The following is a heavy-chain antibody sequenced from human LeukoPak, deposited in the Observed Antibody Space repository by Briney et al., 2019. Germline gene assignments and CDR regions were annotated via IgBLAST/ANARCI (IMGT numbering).Heavy chain of an antibody. CDR3: ARVGAVAGFDHYFDY. CDR2: IYYSGST. Sequence: SETLSLTCTASGGSISSYYWSWIRQPPGKGLEWIGDIYYSGSTNYDPSLNSRVTISVDTSKNQFSLKLSSVTAADTAVYYCARVGAVAGFDHYFDYWGQGTLVTVSS. D-gene: IGHD6-19*01. V-gene: IGHV4-59*01. J-gene: IGHJ4*02. CDR1: GGSISSYY.